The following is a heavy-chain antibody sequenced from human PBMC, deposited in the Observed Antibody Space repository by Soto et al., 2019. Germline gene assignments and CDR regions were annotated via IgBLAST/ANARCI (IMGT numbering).Heavy chain of an antibody. V-gene: IGHV3-48*02. D-gene: IGHD1-26*01. CDR2: ISSSSSTI. CDR3: ARDGGSLGY. J-gene: IGHJ4*02. Sequence: EVQLVESGGGLVQPGGSLRLSCAASGFTFSSYSMNWVRQAPGKGLEWVSYISSSSSTIYYADSVKGRFTISRDNAKNSLSRQMNSLRDEDTAVYYCARDGGSLGYWGQGTLVTVSS. CDR1: GFTFSSYS.